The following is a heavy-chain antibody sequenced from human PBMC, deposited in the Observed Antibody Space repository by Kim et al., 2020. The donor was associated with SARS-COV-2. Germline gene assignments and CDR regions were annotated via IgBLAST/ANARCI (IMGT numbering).Heavy chain of an antibody. CDR2: ISYDGSNK. D-gene: IGHD3-16*01. V-gene: IGHV3-30*18. J-gene: IGHJ6*02. CDR3: AKDGPVLSHYYYYGMDV. CDR1: GFTFSSYG. Sequence: GGSLRLSCAASGFTFSSYGMHWVRQAPGKGLEWVAVISYDGSNKYYADSVKGRFTISRDNSKNTLYLQMNSLRAEDTAVYYCAKDGPVLSHYYYYGMDVWGQGTTVTVSS.